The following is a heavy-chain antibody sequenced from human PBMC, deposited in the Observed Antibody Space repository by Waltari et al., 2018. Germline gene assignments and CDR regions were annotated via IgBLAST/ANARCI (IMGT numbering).Heavy chain of an antibody. D-gene: IGHD4-17*01. Sequence: EVQLVESGGGLVQPGGSLRLSCAASGFTFSSYWMSWVRQAPGKGLEWVANIKQDGSEKYYVDSVKGRFTISRDNAKNSLYLQMNGLRAEDTAVYYCVRDTTVTPYYYYYGMDVWGQGTTVTVSS. CDR3: VRDTTVTPYYYYYGMDV. J-gene: IGHJ6*02. CDR1: GFTFSSYW. CDR2: IKQDGSEK. V-gene: IGHV3-7*04.